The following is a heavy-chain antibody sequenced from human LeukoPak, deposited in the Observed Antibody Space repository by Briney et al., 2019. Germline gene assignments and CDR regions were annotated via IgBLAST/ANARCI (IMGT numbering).Heavy chain of an antibody. CDR1: GDTVSSNSAA. CDR2: TYYRSKWYN. D-gene: IGHD6-19*01. J-gene: IGHJ4*02. V-gene: IGHV6-1*01. CDR3: ARSGSGWYGY. Sequence: SQTLSLTCAISGDTVSSNSAAWNWIRQSPSRGLEWLGKTYYRSKWYNDYAVSVKSRITINPDTSKNQFSQHLHSVTPEDTAVYYCARSGSGWYGYWGQGTLVTVSS.